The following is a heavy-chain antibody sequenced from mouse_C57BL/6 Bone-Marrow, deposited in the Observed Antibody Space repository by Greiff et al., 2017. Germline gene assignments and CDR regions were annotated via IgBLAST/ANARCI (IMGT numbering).Heavy chain of an antibody. CDR3: ARSAGRFITTVVGNYYAMDY. Sequence: QVQLKQSGAELAKPGASVKLSCKASGYTFTSYWMHWVKQRPGQGLEWIGYINPSSGYTKYNQKFKDKATLTADKSSSTAYMQLNSLTYEDSAVYNSARSAGRFITTVVGNYYAMDYWGQGTSVTVSS. CDR1: GYTFTSYW. V-gene: IGHV1-7*01. J-gene: IGHJ4*01. CDR2: INPSSGYT. D-gene: IGHD1-1*01.